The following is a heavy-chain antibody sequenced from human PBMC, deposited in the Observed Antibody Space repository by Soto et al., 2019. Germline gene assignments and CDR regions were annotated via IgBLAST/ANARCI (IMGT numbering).Heavy chain of an antibody. CDR1: GFTFSDYY. Sequence: QVQLVESGGGLVKPGGSLRLSCAASGFTFSDYYMSWIRQAPGKGLEWVSYISSSGSTIYYADSVKGRFTISRENAKHALYLKMNRLRGEDTAVYYCARRCSSSGGRVYWGEGTLVTVAS. V-gene: IGHV3-11*01. D-gene: IGHD6-6*01. CDR3: ARRCSSSGGRVY. CDR2: ISSSGSTI. J-gene: IGHJ4*02.